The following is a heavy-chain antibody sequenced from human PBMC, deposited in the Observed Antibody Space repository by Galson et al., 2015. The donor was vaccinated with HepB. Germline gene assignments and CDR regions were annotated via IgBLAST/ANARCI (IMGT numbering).Heavy chain of an antibody. V-gene: IGHV2-70*04. CDR3: ARSLIAVAVYDY. J-gene: IGHJ4*02. CDR1: GFSLSTSGMR. Sequence: PALVKPTQTLTLTCTFSGFSLSTSGMRVSWIRQPPGKALEWLARIDWDDDKFYSTSLKTRLTISKDTSKNQVVLTMTNMDPVDTATYYCARSLIAVAVYDYWGQGTLVTVSS. CDR2: IDWDDDK. D-gene: IGHD6-19*01.